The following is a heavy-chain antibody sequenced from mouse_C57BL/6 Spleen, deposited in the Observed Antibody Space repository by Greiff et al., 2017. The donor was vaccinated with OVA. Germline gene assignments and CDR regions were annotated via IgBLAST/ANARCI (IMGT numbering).Heavy chain of an antibody. J-gene: IGHJ3*01. Sequence: VQLQQPGPELVRPGASVKISCKAPGYTFTSYWMQWVRQRPGQGLEWIGEIFPGSGGTYYNEKFKGKATLTVDASSSTASMQLSSLTSEDSAVYCCAGDYGSGPWFACWGQATLVTVSA. CDR1: GYTFTSYW. CDR2: IFPGSGGT. D-gene: IGHD1-1*01. V-gene: IGHV1-56*01. CDR3: AGDYGSGPWFAC.